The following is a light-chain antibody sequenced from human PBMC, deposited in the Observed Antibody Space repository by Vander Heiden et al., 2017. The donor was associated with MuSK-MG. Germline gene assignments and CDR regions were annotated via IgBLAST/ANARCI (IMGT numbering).Light chain of an antibody. V-gene: IGLV1-44*01. CDR2: SNN. CDR1: SSTLGSNT. Sequence: QSVLTQPPSASGTPGQRVTISCSGSSSTLGSNTVNWYQQRPGTAPKLLIYSNNQRPSGVPDRCSGSKSGTSASLAISGLQSEDEADYYCAAWDDSLNGYVFGTGTKVTVL. J-gene: IGLJ1*01. CDR3: AAWDDSLNGYV.